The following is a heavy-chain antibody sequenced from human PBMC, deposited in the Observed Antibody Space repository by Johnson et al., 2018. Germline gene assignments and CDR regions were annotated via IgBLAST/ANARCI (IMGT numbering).Heavy chain of an antibody. CDR3: VRTVNIDWRNAFHI. CDR1: GFTFSNYW. V-gene: IGHV3-74*02. CDR2: INTDGSNI. D-gene: IGHD3-9*01. J-gene: IGHJ3*02. Sequence: VQLVESGGGLVQPGGSLRLSCAASGFTFSNYWMHWVRQASGKGLVWVSRINTDGSNIGYADSVKGRFAISRDNAKNTLYLQMDSLRAEDTAVYYCVRTVNIDWRNAFHIWCQGTMVTVSS.